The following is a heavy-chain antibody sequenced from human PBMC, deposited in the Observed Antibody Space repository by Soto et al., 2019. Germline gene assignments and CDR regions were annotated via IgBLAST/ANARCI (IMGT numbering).Heavy chain of an antibody. V-gene: IGHV3-23*01. J-gene: IGHJ3*02. CDR2: ISGSGGST. CDR3: AKVLHISIAARPDAFDI. Sequence: GGSLRLSCAASGFTFSSYGMSWVRQAPGKGLEWVSAISGSGGSTYYADSVKGRFTISRDNSKNTLYLQMNSLRAEDTAVYYCAKVLHISIAARPDAFDIWGQGTMVTVSS. CDR1: GFTFSSYG. D-gene: IGHD6-6*01.